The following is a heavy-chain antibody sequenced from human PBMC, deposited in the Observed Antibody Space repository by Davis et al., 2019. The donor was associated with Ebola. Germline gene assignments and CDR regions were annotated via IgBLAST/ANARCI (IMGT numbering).Heavy chain of an antibody. CDR2: ISSDSDYI. V-gene: IGHV3-21*01. D-gene: IGHD3-16*01. Sequence: GESLKISCAASGFTFSNYWMSWVRQAPGKALEWVSSISSDSDYIHYADSAKGRFTISRDNAKNSLFLQMNSLRAEDTAVYYCARDRPLDFFFGDYYGMDVWGQGTTVAVSS. J-gene: IGHJ6*02. CDR3: ARDRPLDFFFGDYYGMDV. CDR1: GFTFSNYW.